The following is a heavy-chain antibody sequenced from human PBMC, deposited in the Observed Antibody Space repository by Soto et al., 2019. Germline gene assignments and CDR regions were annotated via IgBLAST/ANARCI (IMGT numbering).Heavy chain of an antibody. CDR1: GYSFMSYW. CDR3: AVGGVRGVITRTRDYYGMDV. V-gene: IGHV5-51*01. Sequence: HGESLKISCKGSGYSFMSYWIGWVRQMPGKGLEWMRIIYPGDSNTRYSPSFQGQVTISADKSISTAYLQWSSLKASDTAMYYCAVGGVRGVITRTRDYYGMDVWGQGTTVTV. D-gene: IGHD3-10*01. J-gene: IGHJ6*02. CDR2: IYPGDSNT.